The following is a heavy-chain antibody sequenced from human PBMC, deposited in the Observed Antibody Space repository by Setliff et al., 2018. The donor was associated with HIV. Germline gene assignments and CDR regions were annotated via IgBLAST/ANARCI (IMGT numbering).Heavy chain of an antibody. CDR3: ARGATLLPGYSDRWEYFYMDV. V-gene: IGHV4-34*01. CDR1: GGSFSEYH. Sequence: SETLSLTCAVYGGSFSEYHWSWIRQSPGKGLEWIGEINHSGSTHYNPPLKSRATISVGTSKNQFSLRLNSVTAADTAVYYCARGATLLPGYSDRWEYFYMDVWGKGTTVTVSS. J-gene: IGHJ6*03. D-gene: IGHD5-12*01. CDR2: INHSGST.